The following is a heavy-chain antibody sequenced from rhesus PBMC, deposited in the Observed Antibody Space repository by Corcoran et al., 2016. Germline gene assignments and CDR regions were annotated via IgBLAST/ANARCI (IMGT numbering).Heavy chain of an antibody. CDR2: LDGDRKQT. D-gene: IGHD2-33*01. J-gene: IGHJ4*01. Sequence: QVKLQQWGEGLVKPSETLSLTCAVYGGSISGYHWSWIRQPPGKELEWIGTLDGDRKQTTNDPPQQNSSHIAKGTAKKRLCMKLSLWAAAGAGGDYLAGNGECGGSDSGCSSSFFNYWGQGVLVTVSS. CDR1: GGSISGYH. V-gene: IGHV4-73*01. CDR3: AGNGECGGSDSGCSSSFFNY.